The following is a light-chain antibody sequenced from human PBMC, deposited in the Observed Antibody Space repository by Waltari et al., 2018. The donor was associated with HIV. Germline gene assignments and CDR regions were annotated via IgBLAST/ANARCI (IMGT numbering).Light chain of an antibody. Sequence: QSALTQPPSASGSRGQSVTISCTGTSSDVGAYNYVSWYQQDPGMAPKLIIYEVNKRPSGGPDRFSGSKSGNTASLTVSGLQAEDEADFYCSSYAGSAVVFGGGTKLTVL. V-gene: IGLV2-8*01. CDR1: SSDVGAYNY. CDR3: SSYAGSAVV. CDR2: EVN. J-gene: IGLJ2*01.